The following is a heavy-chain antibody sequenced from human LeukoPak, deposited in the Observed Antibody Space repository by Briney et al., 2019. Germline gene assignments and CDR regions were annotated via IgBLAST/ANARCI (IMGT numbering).Heavy chain of an antibody. CDR1: GGSFSGYY. J-gene: IGHJ4*02. CDR2: INHSGST. CDR3: ARRSIVGATDYFDY. Sequence: SETLSLTCAVYGGSFSGYYWSWIRQSPGKGLEWIGEINHSGSTNYNPSLKSRVTISVDTSKNQFSLKLTSVTAADTAVYYCARRSIVGATDYFDYWGQGTLVTVSS. D-gene: IGHD1-26*01. V-gene: IGHV4-34*01.